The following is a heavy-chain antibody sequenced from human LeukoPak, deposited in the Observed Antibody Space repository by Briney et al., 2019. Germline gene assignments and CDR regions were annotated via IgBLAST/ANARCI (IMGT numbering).Heavy chain of an antibody. CDR3: TRDTEGSLDY. D-gene: IGHD1-26*01. CDR2: INRDGSTK. V-gene: IGHV3-7*01. CDR1: GFTFSNSW. J-gene: IGHJ4*02. Sequence: GSLRLSCAAPGFTFSNSWMAWVRQAPGKGLQWVANINRDGSTKHYADSLKGRFTISRDNPKNSLYLQMNNLRADDTAVYYCTRDTEGSLDYWGQGILVTVAS.